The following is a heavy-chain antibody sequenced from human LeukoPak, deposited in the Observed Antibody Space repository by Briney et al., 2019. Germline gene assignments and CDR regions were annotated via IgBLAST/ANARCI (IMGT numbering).Heavy chain of an antibody. V-gene: IGHV4-61*02. CDR3: ASSTGIAAAGENWFDP. CDR2: IYTSGST. D-gene: IGHD6-13*01. CDR1: GGSISSGSYY. Sequence: SQTLSLTCTVSGGSISSGSYYWSWIRQPAGKGLEWIGRIYTSGSTNYNPSLKSRVTISVDTSKNQFSLKLSSVTAADTAVYYCASSTGIAAAGENWFDPWGQGTLVTVSS. J-gene: IGHJ5*02.